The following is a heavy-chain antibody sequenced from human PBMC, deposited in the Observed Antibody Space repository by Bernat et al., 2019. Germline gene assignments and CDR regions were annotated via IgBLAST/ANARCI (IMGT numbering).Heavy chain of an antibody. V-gene: IGHV3-74*01. CDR3: TKGGLRTLDF. D-gene: IGHD5-12*01. J-gene: IGHJ4*02. CDR2: INSDGSST. Sequence: EVQLVESGGGLVQPGGSLRLSCAASGFSFSNYWMHWVRQAPGKGLAWVSHINSDGSSTRYGASVKGRFTISRDNAKNTLYLQMNSLRAEDTAVYYCTKGGLRTLDFWGQGTLVTVSS. CDR1: GFSFSNYW.